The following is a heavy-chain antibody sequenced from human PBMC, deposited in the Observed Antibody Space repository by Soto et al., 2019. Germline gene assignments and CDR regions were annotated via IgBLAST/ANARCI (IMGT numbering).Heavy chain of an antibody. D-gene: IGHD6-19*01. J-gene: IGHJ5*02. CDR2: ISAYNGNT. CDR1: GYTFTSYG. Sequence: QVQLVQSGAEVKKPGASVKVSCKASGYTFTSYGISWVRQAPGQGLEWMGWISAYNGNTNDAQKLQGRVTMTTDTSTSTAYMELRSLRSDDTAVYYCARYRGEPDAVAGRGDWFDPWGQGTLVTVSS. CDR3: ARYRGEPDAVAGRGDWFDP. V-gene: IGHV1-18*04.